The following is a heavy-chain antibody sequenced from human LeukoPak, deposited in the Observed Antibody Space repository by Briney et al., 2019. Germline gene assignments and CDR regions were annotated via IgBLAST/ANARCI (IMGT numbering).Heavy chain of an antibody. V-gene: IGHV3-30*02. Sequence: PGGSLRLSCAASGFIFSNYAMHWVRQAPGKGLEWVTFIRYDGSNKYYAESVKGRFTISIHNSKNTLYLQMNSLRAEDTAVYYCAKAIHSSSSGVVDYWGQGTLVTVSS. CDR1: GFIFSNYA. J-gene: IGHJ4*02. CDR3: AKAIHSSSSGVVDY. D-gene: IGHD6-6*01. CDR2: IRYDGSNK.